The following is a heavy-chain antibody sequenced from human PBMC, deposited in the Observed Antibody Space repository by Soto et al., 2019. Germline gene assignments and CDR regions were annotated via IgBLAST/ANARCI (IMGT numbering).Heavy chain of an antibody. Sequence: SETLSLTCDVSGFSIKTGYYLVLIRHPPGKVLEWIGAIYHSGTTYFNPSLKSRVTMSVDTSKSHFSLRLTSVAATDTAVYYCARGMNPQDYWGQGTLVTVSS. V-gene: IGHV4-38-2*01. CDR3: ARGMNPQDY. J-gene: IGHJ4*02. CDR2: IYHSGTT. CDR1: GFSIKTGYY.